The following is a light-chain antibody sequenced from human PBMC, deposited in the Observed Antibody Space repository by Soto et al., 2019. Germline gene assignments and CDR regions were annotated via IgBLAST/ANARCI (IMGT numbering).Light chain of an antibody. CDR3: QHYNTYPWT. J-gene: IGKJ1*01. CDR2: KAS. Sequence: DIQMTQSPSXLXASVGDRVTITXRASQSXXSWVAWYQQKPGKGPKLLIYKASHLESGVPSRFSGSGSGTEFTLTISSLQPGDFATYYCQHYNTYPWTFGHGTKVDIK. CDR1: QSXXSW. V-gene: IGKV1-5*03.